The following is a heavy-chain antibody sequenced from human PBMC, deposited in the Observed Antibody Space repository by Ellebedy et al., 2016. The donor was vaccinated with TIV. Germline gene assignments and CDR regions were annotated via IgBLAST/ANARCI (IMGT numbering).Heavy chain of an antibody. CDR1: AGSISSGTYY. D-gene: IGHD3/OR15-3a*01. J-gene: IGHJ2*01. Sequence: SETLSLTCTFSAGSISSGTYYWGWIRQRPGKGLEWLGSIYYRGDTYYNPSLKTRFTISIDTSKNQFSLKWNSVTAADTAVYYCAKNRLIFTFDKHYFDLWGRGTLVTVSS. CDR3: AKNRLIFTFDKHYFDL. CDR2: IYYRGDT. V-gene: IGHV4-39*01.